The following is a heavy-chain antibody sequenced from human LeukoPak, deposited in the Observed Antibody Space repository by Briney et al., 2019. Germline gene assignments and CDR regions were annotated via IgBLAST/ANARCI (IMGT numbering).Heavy chain of an antibody. J-gene: IGHJ5*02. CDR1: GFTFGNFA. CDR3: ARDAPRRYDFWSGFLS. Sequence: GGSLRLSCAASGFTFGNFAMSWVRQAPGKGLEWVSAISGSGSNTYYSDSVRGRFTISRDNSKNTLYLQMHSLRAEDTAVYYCARDAPRRYDFWSGFLSWGQGTLVTVSS. D-gene: IGHD3-3*01. CDR2: ISGSGSNT. V-gene: IGHV3-23*01.